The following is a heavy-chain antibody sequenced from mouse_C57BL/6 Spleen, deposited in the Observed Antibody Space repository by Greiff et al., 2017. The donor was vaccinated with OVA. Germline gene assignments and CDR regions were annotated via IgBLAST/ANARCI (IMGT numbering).Heavy chain of an antibody. CDR2: IDPETGGT. V-gene: IGHV1-15*01. J-gene: IGHJ2*01. D-gene: IGHD1-1*01. CDR1: GYTFTDYE. Sequence: VQRVESGAELVRPGASVTLSCKASGYTFTDYEMHWVKQTPVHGLEWIGAIDPETGGTAYNQKFKGKAILTADKSSSTAYMELRSLTSEDSAVYYCTEITTTVVPYYFDYWGQGTTLTVSS. CDR3: TEITTTVVPYYFDY.